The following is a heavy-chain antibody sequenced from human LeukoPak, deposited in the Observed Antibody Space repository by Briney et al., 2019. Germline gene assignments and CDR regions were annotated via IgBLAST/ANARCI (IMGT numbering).Heavy chain of an antibody. CDR1: GFTFSTYG. CDR2: IRYDGSNK. J-gene: IGHJ4*02. V-gene: IGHV3-30*02. Sequence: PGGSLTLSCAASGFTFSTYGMHWVRQAPGKGLEWVAFIRYDGSNKYYADSVKGRFTISRDNSKNTLHLQMNSLRAEDTAVYSCSKDLSPMVGSKIFDYWGQGTLVTVSS. CDR3: SKDLSPMVGSKIFDY. D-gene: IGHD1-26*01.